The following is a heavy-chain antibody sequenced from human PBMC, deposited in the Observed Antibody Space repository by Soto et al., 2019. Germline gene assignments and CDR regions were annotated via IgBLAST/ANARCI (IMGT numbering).Heavy chain of an antibody. V-gene: IGHV1-69*06. J-gene: IGHJ6*02. CDR2: IIPIVTTP. CDR1: GGTFSSYA. CDR3: ARVGSHFWSRYHYYGVDV. D-gene: IGHD3-3*01. Sequence: QVRLVQSGAEVKKPGSSVKVSCEASGGTFSSYAVTWVRQAPGQGLEWMGGIIPIVTTPNYAQKFQGRLTISADKSTSTSYMEVSSLRSEDTGVYYCARVGSHFWSRYHYYGVDVWGQGTTVIVSS.